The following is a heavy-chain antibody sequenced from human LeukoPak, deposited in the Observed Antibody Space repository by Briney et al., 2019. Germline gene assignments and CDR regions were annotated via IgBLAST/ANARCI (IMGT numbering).Heavy chain of an antibody. D-gene: IGHD6-19*01. J-gene: IGHJ4*02. CDR2: ISSSSSYI. CDR1: GFTFSSYS. Sequence: GGSLRLSCAASGFTFSSYSMNWVRQAPGKGLEWVSSISSSSSYIYYADSVKGRFTISRDNAKNSLYLQMNSLRAEDTAVYYCAREILSSGWYRSGYFDYWGQGTLVTVSS. CDR3: AREILSSGWYRSGYFDY. V-gene: IGHV3-21*01.